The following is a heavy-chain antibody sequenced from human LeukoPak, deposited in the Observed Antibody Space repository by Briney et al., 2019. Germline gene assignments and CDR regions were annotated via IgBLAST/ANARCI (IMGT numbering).Heavy chain of an antibody. CDR1: GFTFSDYY. CDR3: ARVMFPSGWYSPLGD. CDR2: ISSISSYT. D-gene: IGHD6-19*01. V-gene: IGHV3-11*06. Sequence: GGSLRLSCAASGFTFSDYYLSWIRQAPGKGLEWVSYISSISSYTNYADSLKGRFTISRDKAKNSLYLQMYSLRAEDTAVYYCARVMFPSGWYSPLGDWGQGTLVTVSS. J-gene: IGHJ4*02.